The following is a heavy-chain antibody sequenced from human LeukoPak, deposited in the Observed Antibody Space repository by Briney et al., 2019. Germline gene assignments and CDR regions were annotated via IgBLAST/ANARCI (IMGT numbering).Heavy chain of an antibody. CDR1: GFTFSRYR. D-gene: IGHD3-22*01. CDR2: IKSDGKT. CDR3: ARAPSEVGGYYPEYFRH. J-gene: IGHJ1*01. Sequence: PGWSVRFSCEASGFTFSRYRMHWVREAPGKGLVWVSRIKSDGKTNYADSVKGRFTISRDNAKNTVSLQMDSLRAEDTGVYYCARAPSEVGGYYPEYFRHWGQGTLVTDSS. V-gene: IGHV3-74*01.